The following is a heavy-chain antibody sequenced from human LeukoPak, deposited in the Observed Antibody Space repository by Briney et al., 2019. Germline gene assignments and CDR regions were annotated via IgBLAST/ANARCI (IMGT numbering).Heavy chain of an antibody. V-gene: IGHV1-69*13. CDR3: GRSSSYYYYGMDV. J-gene: IGHJ6*02. CDR2: IIPIFGTA. D-gene: IGHD6-13*01. Sequence: SVKVSCKASGYTFTSYGINWVRQAPGQGLEWMGGIIPIFGTANYAQKFQGRVTITADESTSTAYMELSSLRSEDTAVYYCGRSSSYYYYGMDVWGQGTTVTVSS. CDR1: GYTFTSYG.